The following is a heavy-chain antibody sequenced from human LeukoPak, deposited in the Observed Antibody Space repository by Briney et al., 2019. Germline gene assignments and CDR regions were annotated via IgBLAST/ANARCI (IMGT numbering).Heavy chain of an antibody. J-gene: IGHJ4*02. Sequence: GGSLRLSCAASEFSVGSNYMTWVPQAPGKVLEWVSLIYSGGSTYYADSVKGRFTISRDNSKNTLYLQMNSLRGEDTGVYYCAGSSGYYYPVLLYWRQGPLVTVSS. CDR1: EFSVGSNY. D-gene: IGHD3-22*01. V-gene: IGHV3-66*01. CDR3: AGSSGYYYPVLLY. CDR2: IYSGGST.